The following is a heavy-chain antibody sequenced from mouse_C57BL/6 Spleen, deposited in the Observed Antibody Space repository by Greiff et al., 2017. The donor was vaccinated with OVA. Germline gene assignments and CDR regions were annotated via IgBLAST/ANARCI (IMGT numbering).Heavy chain of an antibody. CDR2: IDPNSGGT. D-gene: IGHD1-1*01. J-gene: IGHJ2*01. CDR3: ARGEITTVAWYYFDY. Sequence: QVQLQQPGAELVKPGASVKLSCKASGYTFTSYWMHWVKQRPGRGLEWIGRIDPNSGGTKYNEKFKSKATLTVDKPSSTAYMQLSSLTSEDSAVYYGARGEITTVAWYYFDYWGQGTTLTVSS. CDR1: GYTFTSYW. V-gene: IGHV1-72*01.